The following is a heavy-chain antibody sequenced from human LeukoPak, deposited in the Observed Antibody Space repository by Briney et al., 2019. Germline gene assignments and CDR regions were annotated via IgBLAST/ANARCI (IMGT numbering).Heavy chain of an antibody. CDR1: GFTFSSYS. J-gene: IGHJ4*02. CDR2: ISRNSDYI. D-gene: IGHD5-12*01. CDR3: ASGGHVDY. Sequence: GGSLRLSCAAYGFTFSSYSVNWVRQAPGQGLEWVSSISRNSDYIFYEDSVKGRFTISRDNAKNSLFLQMNSLRAEDTAVYYCASGGHVDYCGQGTLVTVSS. V-gene: IGHV3-21*01.